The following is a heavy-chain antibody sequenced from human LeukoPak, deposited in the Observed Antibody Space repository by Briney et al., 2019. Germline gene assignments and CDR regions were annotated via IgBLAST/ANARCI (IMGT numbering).Heavy chain of an antibody. CDR1: GFTFSSYG. CDR3: AKDGVWQWLRGYFDY. J-gene: IGHJ4*02. Sequence: PGRSLRLSCAASGFTFSSYGMHWVRQAPGKGLEWVAVISYDGSNKYYADSVKGRFTISRDNSKNTLYLQMNSLRAEDTAVYYCAKDGVWQWLRGYFDYWGQGTLVTVSS. CDR2: ISYDGSNK. D-gene: IGHD6-19*01. V-gene: IGHV3-30*18.